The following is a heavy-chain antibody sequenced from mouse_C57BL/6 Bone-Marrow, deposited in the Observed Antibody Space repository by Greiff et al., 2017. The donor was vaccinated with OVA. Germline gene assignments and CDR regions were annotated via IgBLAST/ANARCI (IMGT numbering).Heavy chain of an antibody. D-gene: IGHD1-1*01. CDR2: ISYDGSN. CDR3: ASHDYGS. Sequence: DVKLQESGPGLVKPSQSLSLTCSVTGYSFTSGYYWNWIRQFPGNKLEWMGYISYDGSNNYNPTLKNRISITRDTSKNQFFLKLNSVTTEDTATYYCASHDYGSWGQGATLTVSS. V-gene: IGHV3-6*01. CDR1: GYSFTSGYY. J-gene: IGHJ2*01.